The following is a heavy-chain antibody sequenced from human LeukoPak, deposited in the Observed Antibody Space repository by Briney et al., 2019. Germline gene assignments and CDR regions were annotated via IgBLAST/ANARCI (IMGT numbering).Heavy chain of an antibody. D-gene: IGHD3-3*01. CDR2: IYPGDSDT. J-gene: IGHJ3*02. CDR1: GYSFTSYW. Sequence: KPGESLKIPCKGSGYSFTSYWIGWVRQMPGKGLEWMGIIYPGDSDTRYSPSFQGQVTISADKSISTAYLQWSSLKASDTAMYYCARRTSITIFGVVRDAFDIWGQGTMVTVSS. V-gene: IGHV5-51*01. CDR3: ARRTSITIFGVVRDAFDI.